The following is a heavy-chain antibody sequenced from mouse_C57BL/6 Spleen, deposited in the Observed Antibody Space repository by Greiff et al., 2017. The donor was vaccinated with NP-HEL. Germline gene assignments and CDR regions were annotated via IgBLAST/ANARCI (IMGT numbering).Heavy chain of an antibody. Sequence: VKVVESGAELVKPGASVKISCKASGYAFSSYWMNWVKQRPGKGLEWIGQIYPGDGDTNYNGKFKGKATLTAEKSSSTAYMQLSSLTSEASAVYFCARSRSGGRVISFAYWGQGTLVTVSA. D-gene: IGHD1-3*01. CDR2: IYPGDGDT. J-gene: IGHJ3*01. V-gene: IGHV1-80*01. CDR1: GYAFSSYW. CDR3: ARSRSGGRVISFAY.